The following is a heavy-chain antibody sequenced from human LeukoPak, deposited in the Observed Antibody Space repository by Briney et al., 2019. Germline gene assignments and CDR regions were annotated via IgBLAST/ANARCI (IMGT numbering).Heavy chain of an antibody. V-gene: IGHV3-23*01. Sequence: PGGSLRLSCAASGFTFSSYWMHWVRQAPGKGLEWVSAISGSGGSTYYADSVKGRFTISRDNSKNTLYLQMNSLRAEDTAVYYCVGAFDPLITGTVFYYYYGMDVWGQGTTVTVSS. CDR2: ISGSGGST. D-gene: IGHD1-20*01. CDR1: GFTFSSYW. CDR3: VGAFDPLITGTVFYYYYGMDV. J-gene: IGHJ6*02.